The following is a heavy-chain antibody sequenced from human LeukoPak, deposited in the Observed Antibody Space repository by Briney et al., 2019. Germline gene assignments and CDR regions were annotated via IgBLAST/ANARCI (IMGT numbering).Heavy chain of an antibody. CDR2: ISSGGDRT. CDR3: AKGGWLDD. D-gene: IGHD3-22*01. V-gene: IGHV3-23*01. Sequence: GGSLRLSCAASGFTFSNYDMSWVRQAPGKGLEWVSPISSSVKGLEWISAISSGGDRTYYADSVKGRFTISRDNSKNTLYLQMNSLRAEDTAEYYCAKGGWLDDWGQGTLVTVSS. J-gene: IGHJ4*02. CDR1: GFTFSNYD.